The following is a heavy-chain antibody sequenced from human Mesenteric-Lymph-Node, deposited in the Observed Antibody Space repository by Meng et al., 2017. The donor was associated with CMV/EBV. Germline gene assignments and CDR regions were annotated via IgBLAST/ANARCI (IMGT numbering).Heavy chain of an antibody. Sequence: KTSGGTFSSHAISWVRQAPGQGLEWMGGIIPIFGTANYAQNFQGRVAITADESSSTAYMELSSLRSEDTAIYYCARPPLTGDFYYHYWGQGTLVTVSS. CDR1: GGTFSSHA. V-gene: IGHV1-69*01. D-gene: IGHD7-27*01. CDR2: IIPIFGTA. J-gene: IGHJ4*02. CDR3: ARPPLTGDFYYHY.